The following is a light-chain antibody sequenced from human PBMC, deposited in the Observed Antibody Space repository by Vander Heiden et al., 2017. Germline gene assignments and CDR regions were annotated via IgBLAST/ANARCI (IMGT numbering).Light chain of an antibody. CDR1: QSVSIN. CDR2: GAS. CDR3: QQYNGWPPKWT. J-gene: IGKJ1*01. Sequence: EIVMTQSPDTLSVSPGERATLSCRASQSVSINLAWYQQKPVQAPRLLIHGASTRATGIPARFSGSGSGTEFTLTISSLQSEDFALYYCQQYNGWPPKWTFGQGTKVEIK. V-gene: IGKV3-15*01.